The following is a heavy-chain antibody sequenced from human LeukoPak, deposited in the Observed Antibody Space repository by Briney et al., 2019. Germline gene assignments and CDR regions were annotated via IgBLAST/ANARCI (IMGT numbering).Heavy chain of an antibody. CDR2: IKEDGSEE. CDR1: GFTFSSYA. V-gene: IGHV3-7*01. J-gene: IGHJ4*02. CDR3: ARDRYDSSGYYCISDY. Sequence: GGSLRLSCAASGFTFSSYAMSWVRQVTGKGLECVAKIKEDGSEEHYVDSVKGRFTISRDNAKNSLYLQMNSLRAEDTAVYYCARDRYDSSGYYCISDYWGQGTLVTVSS. D-gene: IGHD3-22*01.